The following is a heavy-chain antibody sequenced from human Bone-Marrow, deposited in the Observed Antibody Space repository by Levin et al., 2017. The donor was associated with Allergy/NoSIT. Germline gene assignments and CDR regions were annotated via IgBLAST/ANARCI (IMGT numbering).Heavy chain of an antibody. Sequence: GGSLRLSCVGSGLVFSNYAMSWVRQAPGKGVEWASTITGSGGRTDYADPVKGRFTIPRDNSKNTLYLQMNSLRAEDTAVYYCVKDRGSTRWYFDYWGQGALVTVSS. CDR3: VKDRGSTRWYFDY. V-gene: IGHV3-23*01. J-gene: IGHJ4*02. CDR2: ITGSGGRT. CDR1: GLVFSNYA. D-gene: IGHD4-23*01.